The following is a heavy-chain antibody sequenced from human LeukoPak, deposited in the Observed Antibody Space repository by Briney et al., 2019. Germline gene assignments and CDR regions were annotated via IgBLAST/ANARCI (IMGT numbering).Heavy chain of an antibody. J-gene: IGHJ6*03. CDR3: AREVHHYDSSGYPHYYFYYMDV. V-gene: IGHV3-48*01. CDR2: TSSSGTTI. D-gene: IGHD3-22*01. Sequence: GGSLRLSCAASGFTFSTYTMNWVRQAPGKGLEWVSYTSSSGTTIFYADSVKGRFTISRDNAKNSVYLQMNSLRAEDTAVYFCAREVHHYDSSGYPHYYFYYMDVWGKGTAVTVSS. CDR1: GFTFSTYT.